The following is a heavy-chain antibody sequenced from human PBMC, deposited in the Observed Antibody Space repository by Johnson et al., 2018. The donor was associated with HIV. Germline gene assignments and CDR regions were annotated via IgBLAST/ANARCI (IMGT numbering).Heavy chain of an antibody. V-gene: IGHV3-30*04. Sequence: VQLVESGGGLVQPGGSLRLSCAASGFTFSSYAMHWVRQAPGKGLEWVAVISYDGSNKYYADSVKGRFTISRDNSKNTLYLQMNSLRAEDTAVYYCAKDPVGATWAFDIWGQGTMVTVSS. J-gene: IGHJ3*02. D-gene: IGHD1-26*01. CDR2: ISYDGSNK. CDR3: AKDPVGATWAFDI. CDR1: GFTFSSYA.